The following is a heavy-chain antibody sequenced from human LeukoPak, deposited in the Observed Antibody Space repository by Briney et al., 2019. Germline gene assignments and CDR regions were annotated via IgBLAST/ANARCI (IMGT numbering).Heavy chain of an antibody. CDR3: ARQHPYYYYYYMDV. V-gene: IGHV4-34*01. CDR1: GGSFSGYY. J-gene: IGHJ6*03. Sequence: SETLSLTCAVYGGSFSGYYWSWMRQPPGKGLEWFGEINHSGSTNYNPSLKSRVTISVDTSKNQFSLKLSSVTAADTAVYYCARQHPYYYYYYMDVWGKGTTVTVSS. CDR2: INHSGST. D-gene: IGHD2-21*01.